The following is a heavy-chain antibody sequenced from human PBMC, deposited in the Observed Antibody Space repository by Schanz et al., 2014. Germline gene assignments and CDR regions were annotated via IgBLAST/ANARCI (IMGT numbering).Heavy chain of an antibody. CDR2: MSYNGNT. Sequence: QVQMVQSGAEVKKPGASVKVSCKASGYPFSNYGISWLRQAPGQGFEWMAWMSYNGNTKYAQSLQGRVTMTEDTSTGTAYMELRSLTSEDTAVYYCATGPHIVVAFDYWGQGTLVTVSS. J-gene: IGHJ4*02. CDR1: GYPFSNYG. V-gene: IGHV1-18*01. CDR3: ATGPHIVVAFDY. D-gene: IGHD2-21*01.